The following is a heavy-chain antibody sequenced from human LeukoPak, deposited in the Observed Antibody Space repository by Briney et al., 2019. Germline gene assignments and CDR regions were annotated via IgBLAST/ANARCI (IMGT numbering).Heavy chain of an antibody. CDR3: SRNSSSGFFDY. D-gene: IGHD6-6*01. Sequence: SETLSLTCVVSGYSIRNGDYWGWIRQYPGKGLEWIASMYNSVSIHYNPSLKSRVTILVDTSKNELSLKMRSVIAADTTVFYCSRNSSSGFFDYWGQGTLATVSS. V-gene: IGHV4-38-2*01. CDR1: GYSIRNGDY. CDR2: MYNSVSI. J-gene: IGHJ4*02.